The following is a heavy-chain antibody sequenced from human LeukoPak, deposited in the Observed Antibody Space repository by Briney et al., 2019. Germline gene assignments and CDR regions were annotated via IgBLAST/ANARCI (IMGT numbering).Heavy chain of an antibody. D-gene: IGHD3-10*01. Sequence: SETLSLTCTVSGGSISSYYWSWIRQPPGKGLEWIGYIYYSGSTNYNPSLKSRVTISVDTSKNQFSLKLSSVTAADTAVYYCARLLRGVFGYFDHWGQGTLVTVSS. V-gene: IGHV4-59*08. CDR3: ARLLRGVFGYFDH. CDR1: GGSISSYY. CDR2: IYYSGST. J-gene: IGHJ4*02.